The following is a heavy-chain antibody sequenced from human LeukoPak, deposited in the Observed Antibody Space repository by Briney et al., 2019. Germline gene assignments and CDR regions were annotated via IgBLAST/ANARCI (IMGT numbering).Heavy chain of an antibody. D-gene: IGHD6-19*01. CDR2: IYYSGST. V-gene: IGHV4-39*07. Sequence: ETLSLTCSVSGGSISSSSYYWDWIRQPPGKGLEWIGSIYYSGSTYYNPSLKSRVTISVDTSKNQFSLKLSSVTAADTAVYYCARVGKAVAGRQDAFDVWGQGTMVTVSS. CDR1: GGSISSSSYY. J-gene: IGHJ3*01. CDR3: ARVGKAVAGRQDAFDV.